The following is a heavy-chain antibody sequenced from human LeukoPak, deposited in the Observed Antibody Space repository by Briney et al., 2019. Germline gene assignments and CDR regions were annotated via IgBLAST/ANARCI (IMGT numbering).Heavy chain of an antibody. CDR2: FDPEDGKI. CDR1: EYTLTELS. CDR3: ATDPKLGQEY. D-gene: IGHD7-27*01. V-gene: IGHV1-24*01. Sequence: GASVKVSCKVSEYTLTELSIYWVRQAPGKGLEWMGGFDPEDGKIIYAQKFQGRATMTADTSIDTAYMDLSSLRSEDTAIYYCATDPKLGQEYWGQGTLVTVSS. J-gene: IGHJ4*02.